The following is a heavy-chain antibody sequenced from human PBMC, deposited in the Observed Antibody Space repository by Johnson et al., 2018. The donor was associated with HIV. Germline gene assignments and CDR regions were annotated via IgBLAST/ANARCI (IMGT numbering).Heavy chain of an antibody. V-gene: IGHV3-53*01. CDR3: ARDPYSGSYSAFDI. CDR1: GFTVSSNY. J-gene: IGHJ3*02. D-gene: IGHD1-26*01. Sequence: MQLVESGGGLIQPGGSLRLSCAASGFTVSSNYMSWVRQAPGKGLEWVSVIYSGGSTYYADSVKGRCTISSDNSKNTLYIQMNSLRAEDTAVYYCARDPYSGSYSAFDIWGQGTMVTVSS. CDR2: IYSGGST.